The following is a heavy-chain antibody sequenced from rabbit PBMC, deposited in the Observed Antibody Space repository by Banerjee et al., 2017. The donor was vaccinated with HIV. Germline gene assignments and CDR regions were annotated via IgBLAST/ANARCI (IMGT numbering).Heavy chain of an antibody. CDR3: ARDGSSSGWGPDL. V-gene: IGHV1S45*01. Sequence: QEQLVESGGGLVKPGGTLTLTCKASGIDFSSYWMWWVRQAPGKGLEWIACIYTGDGNTVYATWAKGRFTISRTSSTTVALQMTSLTAADTASYFCARDGSSSGWGPDLWGQGTLVTVS. D-gene: IGHD4-1*01. CDR2: IYTGDGNT. J-gene: IGHJ3*01. CDR1: GIDFSSYW.